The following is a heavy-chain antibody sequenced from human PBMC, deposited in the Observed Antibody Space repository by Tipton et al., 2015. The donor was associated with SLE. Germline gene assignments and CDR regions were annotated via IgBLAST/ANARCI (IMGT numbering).Heavy chain of an antibody. V-gene: IGHV3-74*01. D-gene: IGHD1/OR15-1a*01. Sequence: SLRLSCAASGFTFSNYWMHWVRQGPGKGLVWVSRINSDGDDTGNADSVKGRFTISRDNAKNTLYLQMNSLRPEDTAVYYCVRGLGNTSGRGAFDHWGQGTLVTVSS. CDR1: GFTFSNYW. CDR2: INSDGDDT. CDR3: VRGLGNTSGRGAFDH. J-gene: IGHJ4*02.